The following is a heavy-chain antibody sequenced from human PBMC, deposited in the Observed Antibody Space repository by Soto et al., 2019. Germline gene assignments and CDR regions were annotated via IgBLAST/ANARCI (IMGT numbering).Heavy chain of an antibody. V-gene: IGHV3-33*01. CDR2: LWFDXSHK. D-gene: IGHD4-17*01. CDR3: ARASYGVSDY. Sequence: GGSXRXSCAASGFTFSSYGMHWVRQAPGKGLERVEXLWFDXSHKYYEDYVXXRFPIYRXXXKNTLYLKLNSMRAEHTAVYYCARASYGVSDYWGQGTLVTASS. CDR1: GFTFSSYG. J-gene: IGHJ4*02.